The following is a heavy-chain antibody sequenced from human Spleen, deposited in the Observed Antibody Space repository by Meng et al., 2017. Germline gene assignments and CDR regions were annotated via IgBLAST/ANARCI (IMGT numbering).Heavy chain of an antibody. D-gene: IGHD5-12*01. Sequence: CAVFGGSFRGSHWSWFRQLPGKGLEWIGEINQSGSTYYNPFLKSRATISVDTSKNQFSLKVTSVSAADTAVYYCVRRGAATITGYQNMDVWGHGTTVTVSS. CDR3: VRRGAATITGYQNMDV. CDR1: GGSFRGSH. CDR2: INQSGST. J-gene: IGHJ6*02. V-gene: IGHV4-34*01.